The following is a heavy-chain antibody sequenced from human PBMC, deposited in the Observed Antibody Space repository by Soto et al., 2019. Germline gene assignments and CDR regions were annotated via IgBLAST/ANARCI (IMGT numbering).Heavy chain of an antibody. CDR3: ARDSVRFLEHFSKDYFDY. Sequence: QVPLVESGGGVVQPGGSLRLSCAGSGFTFSDYGMHWVRQAPGKGLEWVAVLWYDGSGEYYTDSVRGRFTISRVNSKNTRYLQMNNLKDEDTGVYYCARDSVRFLEHFSKDYFDYWGQGTRVTVSS. CDR2: LWYDGSGE. D-gene: IGHD3-3*01. V-gene: IGHV3-33*08. J-gene: IGHJ4*02. CDR1: GFTFSDYG.